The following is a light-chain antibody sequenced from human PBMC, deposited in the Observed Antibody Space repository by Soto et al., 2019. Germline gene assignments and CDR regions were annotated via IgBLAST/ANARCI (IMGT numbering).Light chain of an antibody. Sequence: QSALTQPASVSGSPGQSITISCTGSSSDLGTFNLVSWYQQHPGKAPKLLIYEVNGRPSGVSNRFSGSKSGTTASLTISGLQTGDEADYFCCSYAGTDTCVFGGGTKVTVL. CDR2: EVN. J-gene: IGLJ1*01. CDR3: CSYAGTDTCV. V-gene: IGLV2-23*02. CDR1: SSDLGTFNL.